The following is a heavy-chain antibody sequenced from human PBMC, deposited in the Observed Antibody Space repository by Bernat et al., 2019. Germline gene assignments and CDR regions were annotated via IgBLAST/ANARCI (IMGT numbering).Heavy chain of an antibody. CDR1: GFTFSSYG. V-gene: IGHV3-30*18. J-gene: IGHJ6*02. D-gene: IGHD5-18*01. CDR2: ISYDGSNK. Sequence: QVQLVESGGGVVQPGRSLRLSCVASGFTFSSYGMHWVRQAPGKGLEWVAVISYDGSNKYYADSVKGRFTISRDNSKNTLYLQMNSLRAEDTAVYYCAKGDTAMAKYYYYYYGMDVWGQGTTVTVSS. CDR3: AKGDTAMAKYYYYYYGMDV.